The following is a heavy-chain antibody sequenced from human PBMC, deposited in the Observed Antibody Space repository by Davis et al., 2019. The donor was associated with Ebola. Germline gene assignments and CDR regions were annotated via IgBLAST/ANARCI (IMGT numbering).Heavy chain of an antibody. CDR2: IIPILGIA. Sequence: SVKVSCKASGGTFSSYAISWVRQAPGQGLEWMGGIIPILGIANYAQKFQGRVIMTTDTSTSTAYMELRSLRSDDTAVYYCARAQYAFDIWGQGTMVTVSS. V-gene: IGHV1-69*10. J-gene: IGHJ3*02. CDR3: ARAQYAFDI. CDR1: GGTFSSYA.